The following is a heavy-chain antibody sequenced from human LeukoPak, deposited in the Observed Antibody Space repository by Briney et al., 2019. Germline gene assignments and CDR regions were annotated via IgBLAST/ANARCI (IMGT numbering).Heavy chain of an antibody. CDR1: GGTFSSYA. D-gene: IGHD5-18*01. V-gene: IGHV1-69*04. CDR2: IIPIRGIA. Sequence: SVKVSCKASGGTFSSYAISWVRQAPGQGLEWMGRIIPIRGIANYAQKFQGRVTITADKSTSTAYMELSSLRSEDTAVYYCARDMGDTAMVTDYYYYGMDVWGQGTTVTVSS. J-gene: IGHJ6*02. CDR3: ARDMGDTAMVTDYYYYGMDV.